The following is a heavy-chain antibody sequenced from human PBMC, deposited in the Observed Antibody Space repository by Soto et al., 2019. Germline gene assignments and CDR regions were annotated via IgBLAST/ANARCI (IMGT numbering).Heavy chain of an antibody. J-gene: IGHJ6*02. Sequence: PSETLSLTCTVSGGSIRSGGYYWGWVRQNPRKGLEWIGNIYYSGNTYYNPSLKSRLTISVDTSKNQFSLNLSSVTAADTAVYYCARDRLMATAATARHYFGLDVWGQGTTVTVSS. CDR3: ARDRLMATAATARHYFGLDV. V-gene: IGHV4-31*03. CDR1: GGSIRSGGYY. D-gene: IGHD5-18*01. CDR2: IYYSGNT.